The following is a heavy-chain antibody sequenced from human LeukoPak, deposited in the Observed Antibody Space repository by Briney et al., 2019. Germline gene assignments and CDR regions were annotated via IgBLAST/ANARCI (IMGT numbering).Heavy chain of an antibody. J-gene: IGHJ5*02. CDR1: GGSISSSSYY. Sequence: PSETLSLTCTVSGGSISSSSYYWGWIRDPPGKGLEWIGSIYYSGSTYYNPSLKSRVTISVDTSKNQFSLKLSSVTAADTAVYYCARDLLAVAGPRKYNWFDPWGQGTLVTVSS. D-gene: IGHD6-19*01. CDR3: ARDLLAVAGPRKYNWFDP. CDR2: IYYSGST. V-gene: IGHV4-39*07.